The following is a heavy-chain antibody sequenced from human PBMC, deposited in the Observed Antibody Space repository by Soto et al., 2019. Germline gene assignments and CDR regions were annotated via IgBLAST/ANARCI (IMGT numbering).Heavy chain of an antibody. J-gene: IGHJ6*02. V-gene: IGHV3-33*01. D-gene: IGHD6-19*01. CDR3: AREWLATYYYYAMDV. CDR1: GFTFSSYG. CDR2: IWDDGSNK. Sequence: GGSLRLSCAASGFTFSSYGMHWVRQAPGKGLEWVAVIWDDGSNKYYADSVKGRFTISRDNSKNTLYLQMNSLRAEDTAVYYCAREWLATYYYYAMDVWGQGTTVTVSS.